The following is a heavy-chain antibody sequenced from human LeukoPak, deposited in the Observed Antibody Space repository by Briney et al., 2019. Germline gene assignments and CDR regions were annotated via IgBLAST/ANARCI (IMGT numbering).Heavy chain of an antibody. CDR2: INPSGGST. D-gene: IGHD3-10*01. V-gene: IGHV1-46*01. J-gene: IGHJ6*02. CDR1: GYTFTSNY. CDR3: AREIATMVRGGTYGMDV. Sequence: ASVKVSCKASGYTFTSNYMHWVRQAPGQGLEWMGIINPSGGSTSYAQKFQGRVTMTRDTSTSTVYMELSSLRSEDTAVYYCAREIATMVRGGTYGMDVWGQGTTVTVSS.